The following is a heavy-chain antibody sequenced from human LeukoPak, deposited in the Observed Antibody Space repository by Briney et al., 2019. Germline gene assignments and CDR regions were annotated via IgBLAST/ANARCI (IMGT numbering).Heavy chain of an antibody. CDR3: TTDTYSPDAFDI. V-gene: IGHV3-15*01. Sequence: PGGSLRLSCAASGFTFSNAWMSWVRQAPGKGLEWVGRVKSKSDGGTTDYAAPVKGRFTILRDESKNMLYLQMNSLNTEDTAVYYCTTDTYSPDAFDIWGQGTMVTVSS. J-gene: IGHJ3*02. CDR1: GFTFSNAW. D-gene: IGHD2-15*01. CDR2: VKSKSDGGTT.